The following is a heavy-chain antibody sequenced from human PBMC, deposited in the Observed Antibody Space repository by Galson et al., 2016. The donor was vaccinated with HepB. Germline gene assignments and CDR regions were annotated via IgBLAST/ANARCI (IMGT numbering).Heavy chain of an antibody. CDR1: GFTFRSYA. Sequence: SLRLSCAASGFTFRSYAMTWVRQAPGKGLDWVSTISGSGVSTYYADSVKGRFTISRDNSQNTLYLQMNSLRAEDTALYYCAKVLTGWDYWGQGALVTVSS. CDR2: ISGSGVST. J-gene: IGHJ4*02. CDR3: AKVLTGWDY. D-gene: IGHD3-9*01. V-gene: IGHV3-23*01.